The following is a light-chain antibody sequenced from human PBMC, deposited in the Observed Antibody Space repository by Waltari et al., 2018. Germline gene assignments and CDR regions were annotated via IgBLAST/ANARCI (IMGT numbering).Light chain of an antibody. Sequence: QSALTQPPPASGSPGQSIPISCTGTSPHVEGYDPALRSQHHPGKAPKLLIYEVTKRPSGVPDRFSGSKSDNTASLAVSGLQAEDEADYYCSSYAGGSSLMFGGGTKLTVL. CDR1: SPHVEGYDP. CDR3: SSYAGGSSLM. J-gene: IGLJ3*02. V-gene: IGLV2-8*01. CDR2: EVT.